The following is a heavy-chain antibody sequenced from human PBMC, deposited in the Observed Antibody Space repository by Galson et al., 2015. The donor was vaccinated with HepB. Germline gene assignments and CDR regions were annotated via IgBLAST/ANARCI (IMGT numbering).Heavy chain of an antibody. Sequence: DSVSSNSAAWNWIRQSPSRGLEWLGRTYYRSKWYNDYAVSVKSRITINPDTSKNQFSLQLNSVTPEDTAVYYCARHPKYSSSSGLEAFFDYWGQGTLVTVSS. CDR3: ARHPKYSSSSGLEAFFDY. J-gene: IGHJ4*02. CDR2: TYYRSKWYN. D-gene: IGHD6-6*01. CDR1: DSVSSNSAA. V-gene: IGHV6-1*01.